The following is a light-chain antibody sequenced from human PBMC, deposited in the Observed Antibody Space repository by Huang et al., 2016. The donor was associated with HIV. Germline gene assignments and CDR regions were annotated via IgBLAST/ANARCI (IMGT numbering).Light chain of an antibody. CDR2: AAS. CDR1: QGISNY. J-gene: IGKJ1*01. CDR3: QHYKTAART. Sequence: DIQMTPSPSSLSASVGDRVTITCRASQGISNYLAWYQQEPGKVPKLLIYAASTLQSGVPSRFSGSGSGTDFILTISSLQPEDVATYYCQHYKTAARTFGQGTKVEIK. V-gene: IGKV1-27*01.